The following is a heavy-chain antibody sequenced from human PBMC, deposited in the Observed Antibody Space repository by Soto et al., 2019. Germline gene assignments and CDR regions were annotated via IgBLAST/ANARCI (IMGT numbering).Heavy chain of an antibody. CDR1: GYTFTTYY. CDR2: INPSGGST. Sequence: ASVKVSCKASGYTFTTYYMHWVRQAPGQGLEWMGIINPSGGSTSYAQKFQGRVTMTRDTSTSTVYMELSSLRSEDTAVYYCARDTVEWEPPVGAFDIWGQGTMVTVS. V-gene: IGHV1-46*01. CDR3: ARDTVEWEPPVGAFDI. D-gene: IGHD1-26*01. J-gene: IGHJ3*02.